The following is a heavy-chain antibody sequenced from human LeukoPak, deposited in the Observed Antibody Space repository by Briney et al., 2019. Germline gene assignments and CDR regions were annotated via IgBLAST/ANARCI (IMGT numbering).Heavy chain of an antibody. CDR3: AKSSHYYGSGAYYFDY. CDR1: GFTLSSYS. V-gene: IGHV3-48*04. CDR2: ISTSSSTI. J-gene: IGHJ4*02. Sequence: GGSLRLSCAASGFTLSSYSMNWVRQAPGKGLEWVSYISTSSSTIYYADSVRGRFTISRDNSKNSLFLQMNSLRAEDTAVYYCAKSSHYYGSGAYYFDYWGQGTLVTVSS. D-gene: IGHD3-10*01.